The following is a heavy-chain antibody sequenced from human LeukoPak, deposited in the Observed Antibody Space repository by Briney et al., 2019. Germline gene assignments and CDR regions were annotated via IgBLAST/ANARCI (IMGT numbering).Heavy chain of an antibody. J-gene: IGHJ6*02. Sequence: GGSLRLSCAASGCTFRSYGMHWVRQAPGKGLEWVAVISYDGSNKYYADSVKGRFTISRDNSKNTLYLQMNSLRAEDTAVYYCAKVLQRYSYYYGMDVWGQGTTVTVSS. CDR2: ISYDGSNK. CDR1: GCTFRSYG. V-gene: IGHV3-30*18. CDR3: AKVLQRYSYYYGMDV. D-gene: IGHD5-18*01.